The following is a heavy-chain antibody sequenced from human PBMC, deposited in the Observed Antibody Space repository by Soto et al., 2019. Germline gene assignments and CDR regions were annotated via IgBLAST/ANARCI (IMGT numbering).Heavy chain of an antibody. D-gene: IGHD2-2*01. CDR1: GGTFGSYA. Sequence: QVQLVQSGAEVKTPGSSVKVSCKASGGTFGSYAFSWVRQAPGQGLEWMGGIIPVSGAAHYAQKFQGRVTITADESTSTAYMELSSLSSQATAVYYCATALGCSSTSCTLDYWGQGTRVSVSS. CDR3: ATALGCSSTSCTLDY. J-gene: IGHJ4*02. V-gene: IGHV1-69*01. CDR2: IIPVSGAA.